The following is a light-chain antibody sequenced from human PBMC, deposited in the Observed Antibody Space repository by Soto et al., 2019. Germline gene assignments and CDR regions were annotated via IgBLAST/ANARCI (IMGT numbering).Light chain of an antibody. CDR2: AAS. CDR1: QRISSY. Sequence: DIQMTQSPSSLSASVGDRVTITCRASQRISSYLNWYQQKPGKAPNLRIYAASSLQSGVPSRFSGSRSGTDFTLTISSLQPEDFATYYCLQSDSTLPRTFGGWPKVEIK. CDR3: LQSDSTLPRT. V-gene: IGKV1-39*01. J-gene: IGKJ4*01.